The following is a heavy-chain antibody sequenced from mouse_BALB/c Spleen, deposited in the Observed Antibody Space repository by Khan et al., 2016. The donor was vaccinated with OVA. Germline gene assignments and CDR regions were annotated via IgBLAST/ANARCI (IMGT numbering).Heavy chain of an antibody. Sequence: EVQLQESGPGLVKPSQSLSLTCTVTGYSITSDYAWNWIRQFPGNKLEWMGYINYSGRTSYTPSLKSRISITRDKSKNQFFLQLNSVTTEDTATYYCVRGRSYWGQGTLVTVSA. CDR2: INYSGRT. CDR1: GYSITSDYA. J-gene: IGHJ3*01. V-gene: IGHV3-2*02. D-gene: IGHD3-3*01. CDR3: VRGRSY.